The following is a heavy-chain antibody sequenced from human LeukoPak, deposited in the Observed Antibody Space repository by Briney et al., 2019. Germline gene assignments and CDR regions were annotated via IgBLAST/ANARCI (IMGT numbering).Heavy chain of an antibody. D-gene: IGHD2-15*01. CDR3: ARHRDCSGGSCPGGVDY. J-gene: IGHJ4*02. CDR2: IYYSGST. Sequence: SETLSLTCTVSGGSISSGDYYWSWIRQPPGKGLEWIGYIYYSGSTYYNPSLKSRVTISVDTSKNQFSLKLSSVTAADTAVYYCARHRDCSGGSCPGGVDYWGQGTLVTVSS. V-gene: IGHV4-30-4*01. CDR1: GGSISSGDYY.